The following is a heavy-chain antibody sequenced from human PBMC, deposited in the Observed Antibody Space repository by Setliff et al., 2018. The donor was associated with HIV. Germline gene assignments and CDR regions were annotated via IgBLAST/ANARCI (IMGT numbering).Heavy chain of an antibody. CDR2: ISHTGST. CDR3: ARDKRYRFPFDS. V-gene: IGHV4-34*01. Sequence: ETLSLTCAVYGGSFSAYYWSWIRQSPEMGLAWIAEISHTGSTKYNPSLGSRVTISLATSKNQFSLSLRSLSAADTAVYYCARDKRYRFPFDSWGQGTLVTVTS. CDR1: GGSFSAYY. D-gene: IGHD2-2*02. J-gene: IGHJ4*02.